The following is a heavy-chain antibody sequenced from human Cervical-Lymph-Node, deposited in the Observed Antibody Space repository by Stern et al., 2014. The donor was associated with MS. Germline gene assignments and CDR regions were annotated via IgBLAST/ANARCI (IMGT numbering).Heavy chain of an antibody. CDR3: AAGDTVAMLGTAIDAFDI. D-gene: IGHD4-17*01. CDR1: GFTFSNSG. V-gene: IGHV1-58*01. Sequence: MQLVESGPEVKKPGSSVKVSCKASGFTFSNSGVQWVRQTRGQRLEWIGWIVAGSGMTNYAQKFQERVTITRDRSTSTAYMALSSLRSEDTAVFYCAAGDTVAMLGTAIDAFDIWGQGTMVTVSS. CDR2: IVAGSGMT. J-gene: IGHJ3*02.